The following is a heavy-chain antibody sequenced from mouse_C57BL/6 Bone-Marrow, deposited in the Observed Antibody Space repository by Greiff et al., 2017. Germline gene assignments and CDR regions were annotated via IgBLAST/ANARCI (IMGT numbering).Heavy chain of an antibody. CDR3: GGPREALDY. Sequence: EVMLVESGGGLVKPGGSLKLSCAASGFTFSDYGMHWVRQAPEKGLEWVAYISSGSSTIYYADKVKGRFTISRDNAKNTLFLHMLSLRSEDTAMYYCGGPREALDYWGQGPSVTVSS. CDR1: GFTFSDYG. J-gene: IGHJ4*01. V-gene: IGHV5-17*01. CDR2: ISSGSSTI.